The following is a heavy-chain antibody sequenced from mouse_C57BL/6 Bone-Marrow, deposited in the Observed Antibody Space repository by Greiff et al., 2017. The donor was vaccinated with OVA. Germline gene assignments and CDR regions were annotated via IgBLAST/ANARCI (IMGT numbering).Heavy chain of an antibody. CDR3: ASSYYSNPAWFAY. J-gene: IGHJ3*01. CDR2: INPSSGYT. V-gene: IGHV1-7*01. Sequence: VQLQQSGAELAKPGASVKLSCKASGYTFTSYWMHWVKQRPGQGLEWIGYINPSSGYTKYNQKFKDKATLNADKSSSTAYMQLSSLTYEDSAVYYGASSYYSNPAWFAYWGQGTLVTVSA. D-gene: IGHD2-5*01. CDR1: GYTFTSYW.